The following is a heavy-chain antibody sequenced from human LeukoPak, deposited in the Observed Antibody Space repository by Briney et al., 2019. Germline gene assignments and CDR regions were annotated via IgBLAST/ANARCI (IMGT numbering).Heavy chain of an antibody. D-gene: IGHD5-18*01. CDR3: ARGSVDTAMVQLGDFDP. CDR1: GFTFSNYW. V-gene: IGHV3-74*01. Sequence: GSLRLSCAASGFTFSNYWMHWVRQAPGKGLVWVSRINSDGSSTSYADSVKGRFTISRDNAKNTLYLQMNSLRAEDTAVYYCARGSVDTAMVQLGDFDPWGQGTLVTVSS. J-gene: IGHJ5*02. CDR2: INSDGSST.